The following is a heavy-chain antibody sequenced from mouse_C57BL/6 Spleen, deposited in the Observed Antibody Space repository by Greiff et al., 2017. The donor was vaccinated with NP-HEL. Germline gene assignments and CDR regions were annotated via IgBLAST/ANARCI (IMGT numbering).Heavy chain of an antibody. D-gene: IGHD1-1*01. V-gene: IGHV1-19*01. CDR1: GYTFTDYY. J-gene: IGHJ2*01. Sequence: EVQLQQSGPVLVKPGASVKMSCKASGYTFTDYYMNWVKQSHGKSLEWIGVINPYNGGTSYNQKFKGKATLTVDKSSSTAYMELNSLTSEDSAVYYCAQGYYYGSSYYFDYWGQSTTLTVAS. CDR2: INPYNGGT. CDR3: AQGYYYGSSYYFDY.